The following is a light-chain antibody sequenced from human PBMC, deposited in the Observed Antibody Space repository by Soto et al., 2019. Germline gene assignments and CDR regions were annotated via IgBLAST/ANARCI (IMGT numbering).Light chain of an antibody. CDR3: QHYNSYSEA. CDR1: QTISSW. V-gene: IGKV1-5*03. CDR2: KAS. Sequence: DIQMTQYPSTLSGSVGDRVTITCRASQTISSWLAWYQQKPGKAPKLLIYKASTLKSGVPSRFSGSGSGTEFTLTISSLQPDDFATYYCQHYNSYSEAFGQGTKVDNK. J-gene: IGKJ1*01.